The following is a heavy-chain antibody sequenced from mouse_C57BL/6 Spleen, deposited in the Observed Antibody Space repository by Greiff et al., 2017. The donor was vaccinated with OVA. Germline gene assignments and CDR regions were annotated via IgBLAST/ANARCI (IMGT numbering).Heavy chain of an antibody. CDR1: GYTFTSYW. J-gene: IGHJ4*01. V-gene: IGHV1-50*01. D-gene: IGHD3-2*02. CDR3: ASQDSSGYDYAMDY. CDR2: IDPSDSYT. Sequence: VQLQQPGAELVKPGASVKLSCKASGYTFTSYWMQWVKQRPGQGLEWIGEIDPSDSYTNYNQKFKGKATLTVDISSSTAYMQLSSLTSEDSAVYYCASQDSSGYDYAMDYWGQGTSVTVSS.